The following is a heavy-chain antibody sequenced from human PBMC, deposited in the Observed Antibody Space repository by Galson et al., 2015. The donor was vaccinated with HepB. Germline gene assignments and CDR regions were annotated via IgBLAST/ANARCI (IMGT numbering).Heavy chain of an antibody. CDR2: IYYSGTT. V-gene: IGHV4-61*01. CDR1: GGSVSSGSYY. D-gene: IGHD3-3*01. J-gene: IGHJ4*02. Sequence: SETLSLTCTVSGGSVSSGSYYWSWVRQPPGKGLGWIGYIYYSGTTNYNRSLKSRVTISVDTSKNQFSLKLSSVTAADTAVYYCARGGTYYDLLSGYSYYFDYWGQGTLVTVSS. CDR3: ARGGTYYDLLSGYSYYFDY.